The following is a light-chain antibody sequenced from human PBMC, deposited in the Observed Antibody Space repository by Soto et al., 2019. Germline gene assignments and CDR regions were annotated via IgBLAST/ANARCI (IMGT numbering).Light chain of an antibody. Sequence: MQMTQSPATLPASGGDRVTSTCRASQGSTSCLAWYQQKPGKAPNLLIYGASTLQTGVPSRFSGSGSGTDFTLTINSLQAEDFATYYCQQTRSYPSTFGGGTILDIK. CDR3: QQTRSYPST. V-gene: IGKV1-9*01. J-gene: IGKJ4*01. CDR2: GAS. CDR1: QGSTSC.